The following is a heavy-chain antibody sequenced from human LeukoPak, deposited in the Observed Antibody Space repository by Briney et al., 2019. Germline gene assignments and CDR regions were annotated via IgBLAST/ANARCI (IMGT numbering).Heavy chain of an antibody. J-gene: IGHJ4*02. CDR2: INPNSGGT. CDR3: ARGYSYGYKDY. CDR1: GYTFTGYY. Sequence: GASVKVSCKASGYTFTGYYMHWVRQAPGQGLEWMGRINPNSGGTNYAQKFQGRVTMTRNTSISTAYMELSSLRSEDTAVYYCARGYSYGYKDYWGQGTLVTVSS. V-gene: IGHV1-2*06. D-gene: IGHD5-18*01.